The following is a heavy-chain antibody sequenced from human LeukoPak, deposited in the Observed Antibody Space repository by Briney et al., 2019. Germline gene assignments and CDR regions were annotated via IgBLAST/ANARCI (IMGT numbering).Heavy chain of an antibody. D-gene: IGHD6-13*01. V-gene: IGHV1-3*01. J-gene: IGHJ4*02. CDR2: INAGNGNT. Sequence: ASVKVSCTASGYTFTSYAMHWVRQAPGQRLEWMGWINAGNGNTKYSQKFQGRVTITRDTSASTAYMELSSLRSEDTAVYYCARETSQSSWYPFDYWGQGTLVTVSS. CDR1: GYTFTSYA. CDR3: ARETSQSSWYPFDY.